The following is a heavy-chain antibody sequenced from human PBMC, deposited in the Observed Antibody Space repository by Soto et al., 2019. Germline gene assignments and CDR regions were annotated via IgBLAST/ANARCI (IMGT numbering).Heavy chain of an antibody. V-gene: IGHV3-23*01. CDR1: GFTFSSYA. CDR3: AKIPHSSSWYLDAFDI. Sequence: EVQLLVSGGGLVQPGGSLRLSCAASGFTFSSYAMSWVRQAPGKGLEWVSAISGSGGSTYYADSVKGRFTISRDNSKNTLYLQMNSLRAEDTAVYYCAKIPHSSSWYLDAFDIWGQGTMVTVSS. CDR2: ISGSGGST. J-gene: IGHJ3*02. D-gene: IGHD6-13*01.